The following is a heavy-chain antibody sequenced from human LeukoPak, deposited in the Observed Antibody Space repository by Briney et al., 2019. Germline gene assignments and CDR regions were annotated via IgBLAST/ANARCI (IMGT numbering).Heavy chain of an antibody. CDR1: GFSVSSSF. CDR2: IFSGGST. J-gene: IGHJ3*02. CDR3: ARGRRWDLLVSLIDASDI. D-gene: IGHD1-26*01. Sequence: GGSLRLSCAASGFSVSSSFMTWVRQAPGKGLEWVSVIFSGGSTYYAASVKGRFTISRDNSKNTLYLQMNSLRVEDTAIYYCARGRRWDLLVSLIDASDIWGQGTMVTVSS. V-gene: IGHV3-53*01.